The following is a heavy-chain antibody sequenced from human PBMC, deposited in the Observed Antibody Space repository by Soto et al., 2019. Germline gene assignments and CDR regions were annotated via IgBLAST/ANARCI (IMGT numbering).Heavy chain of an antibody. CDR2: ISHSGSR. CDR3: ARGLAYDRPITVAEPFDS. D-gene: IGHD6-19*01. J-gene: IGHJ4*02. CDR1: GGSISGYF. V-gene: IGHV4-34*02. Sequence: QVQLQQWGAGLLKASETLSLTCVVSGGSISGYFWTWIRQSPGRGLEWMGEISHSGSRNYNPAFQSRVIISVDSSKNHVSLKLSSVTAADSATYFCARGLAYDRPITVAEPFDSWGQGTLVTVSS.